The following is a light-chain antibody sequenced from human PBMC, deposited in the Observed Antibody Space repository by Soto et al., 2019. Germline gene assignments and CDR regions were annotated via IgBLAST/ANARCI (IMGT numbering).Light chain of an antibody. J-gene: IGKJ4*01. Sequence: DIQMTQSPSSLSASVGDRVSITCQASQDIGDYLNWYQQKPGKAPKLLIFDASNLATGVPSRFSGSESGTDFTLTINNLQPEDIATYYCQQFDNLPLTFGGGTKVDIK. CDR1: QDIGDY. V-gene: IGKV1-33*01. CDR3: QQFDNLPLT. CDR2: DAS.